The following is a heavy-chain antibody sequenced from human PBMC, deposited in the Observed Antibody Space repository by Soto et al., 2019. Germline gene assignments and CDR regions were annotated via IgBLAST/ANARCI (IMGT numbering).Heavy chain of an antibody. V-gene: IGHV3-33*01. J-gene: IGHJ5*02. CDR3: ARGGHYGSGEAAWFDP. D-gene: IGHD3-10*01. CDR1: GVSFSRHA. CDR2: IWYDGNTK. Sequence: QVPLVESGGGVVQPWRSLRLSCATTGVSFSRHAMNWVRQAPGKGLEWVAVIWYDGNTKYYADSVMGRFTISRDNSKNTLYLQMNSLSDEDSAVYYCARGGHYGSGEAAWFDPCGRGSLVTVSS.